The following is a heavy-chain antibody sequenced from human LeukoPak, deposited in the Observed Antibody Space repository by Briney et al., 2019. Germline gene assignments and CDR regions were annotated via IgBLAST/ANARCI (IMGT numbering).Heavy chain of an antibody. CDR1: GGSISSGDYY. Sequence: SETLSLTCTVSGGSISSGDYYLSWIRQPPGEGLEWIGYIYYSGSTYYNPSLKSRVTISVDTSKNQFSLKLSSVTAADTAVYYCARIQSTSLDYWGQGTLVTVSS. CDR2: IYYSGST. D-gene: IGHD4-11*01. CDR3: ARIQSTSLDY. V-gene: IGHV4-30-4*08. J-gene: IGHJ4*02.